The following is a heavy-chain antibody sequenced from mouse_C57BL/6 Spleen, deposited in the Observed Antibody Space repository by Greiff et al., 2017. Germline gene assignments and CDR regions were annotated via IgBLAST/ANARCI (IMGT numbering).Heavy chain of an antibody. J-gene: IGHJ3*01. CDR3: ATYTSGVAWFVY. CDR2: IDPSDSET. V-gene: IGHV1-52*01. Sequence: QVQLQQPGAELVRPGSSVKLSCKASGYTFTSYWMHWVKQRPIQGLEWIGNIDPSDSETHYNQKFKDKATLTVDKSSSTAYMQLSSLTSEDSAVYYCATYTSGVAWFVYWGQGTLVTVSA. CDR1: GYTFTSYW.